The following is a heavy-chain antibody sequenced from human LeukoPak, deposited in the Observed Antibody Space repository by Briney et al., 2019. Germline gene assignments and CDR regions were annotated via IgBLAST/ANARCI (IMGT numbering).Heavy chain of an antibody. V-gene: IGHV3-23*01. CDR3: AKDVRVGGGGMDV. D-gene: IGHD1-26*01. CDR1: GFTFSNYA. J-gene: IGHJ6*02. Sequence: GGSLRLSCAASGFTFSNYAMNWVRQAPGKGLEWVSLISGSCVNTYYADSVKGRFTISRDNSKNTVSLQMNSLRGEDTAVYYCAKDVRVGGGGMDVWGQGTPVTVSS. CDR2: ISGSCVNT.